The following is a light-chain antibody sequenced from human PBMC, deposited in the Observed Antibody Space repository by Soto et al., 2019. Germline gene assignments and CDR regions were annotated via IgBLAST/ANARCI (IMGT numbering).Light chain of an antibody. CDR2: DAS. V-gene: IGKV3-11*01. J-gene: IGKJ4*01. CDR1: QSVSSY. Sequence: EIVLTQSPATLFLSPGERATLSCRASQSVSSYLAWYQQKPGQAPRLLIYDASNRATGIPARFSGSGSGTDFTLTISSLEPEDFAVYYCHQRSNSLTFGGGTKVDIK. CDR3: HQRSNSLT.